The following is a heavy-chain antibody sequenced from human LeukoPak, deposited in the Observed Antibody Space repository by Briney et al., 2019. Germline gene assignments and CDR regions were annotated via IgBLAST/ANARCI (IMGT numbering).Heavy chain of an antibody. CDR1: GFTFSSYS. J-gene: IGHJ5*02. Sequence: GGSLRLSCAASGFTFSSYSMNWVRQAPGKGLEWVSSISSSSSYIYYADSVKGRFTISRDNAKNSLYLQMNSLRAEDTAVYYCARDPPQFYYSQGLFDPWGQGTPVTLP. D-gene: IGHD2-21*01. V-gene: IGHV3-21*01. CDR2: ISSSSSYI. CDR3: ARDPPQFYYSQGLFDP.